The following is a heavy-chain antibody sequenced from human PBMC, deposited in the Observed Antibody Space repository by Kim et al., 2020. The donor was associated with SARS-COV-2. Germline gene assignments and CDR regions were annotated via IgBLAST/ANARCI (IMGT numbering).Heavy chain of an antibody. CDR3: AKDRDRSYYGSGSASVYFDY. Sequence: GGSLRLSCAASGFSFDDYAMHWVRQAPGKGLEWVSGISWNSGSIGYADSVKGRFTISRDNAKNSLYLQMNSLRAEDTALYYCAKDRDRSYYGSGSASVYFDYWGQGTLVTVSS. CDR1: GFSFDDYA. D-gene: IGHD3-10*01. J-gene: IGHJ4*02. CDR2: ISWNSGSI. V-gene: IGHV3-9*01.